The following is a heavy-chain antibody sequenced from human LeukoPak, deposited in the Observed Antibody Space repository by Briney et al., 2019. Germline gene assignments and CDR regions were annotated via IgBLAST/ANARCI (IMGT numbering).Heavy chain of an antibody. CDR3: ARVGYGFYYYYGTDV. D-gene: IGHD5-18*01. CDR1: GGSFSGYY. Sequence: SETLSLTCAVYGGSFSGYYWSWIRQPPGKGLEWIGEINHSGSTNYNPSLKSRVTISVDTSKNQFSLKLSSVTAADTAVYYCARVGYGFYYYYGTDVWGQGTTVTVSS. J-gene: IGHJ6*02. V-gene: IGHV4-34*01. CDR2: INHSGST.